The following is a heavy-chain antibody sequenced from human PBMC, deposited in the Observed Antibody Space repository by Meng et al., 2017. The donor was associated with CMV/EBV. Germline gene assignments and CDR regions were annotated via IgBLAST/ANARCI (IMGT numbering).Heavy chain of an antibody. D-gene: IGHD1-26*01. V-gene: IGHV4-38-2*02. J-gene: IGHJ4*02. Sequence: LETLSLTCTVSGYSISSGYYWGWIRQPPGKGLEWIGSIYHSGSTYYNPSLKSRVTISVDTSKNQFSLKLSSVTAADTAVYYCARVGGSLPDYWGQGTLVTVSS. CDR1: GYSISSGYY. CDR2: IYHSGST. CDR3: ARVGGSLPDY.